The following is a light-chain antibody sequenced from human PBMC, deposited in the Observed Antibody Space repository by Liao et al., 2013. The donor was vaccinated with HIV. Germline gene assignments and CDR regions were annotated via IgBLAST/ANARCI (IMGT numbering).Light chain of an antibody. CDR1: ALPKQY. CDR2: KDS. CDR3: QSVDTSGTYV. V-gene: IGLV3-25*03. Sequence: SYELTQPPSVSVSPGQTARITCSGDALPKQYAYWYQQKPGQAPVLVIYKDSERPSGIPERFSGSNSGTTVTLTISGVQAEDEADYYCQSVDTSGTYVFGTGTKVTVL. J-gene: IGLJ1*01.